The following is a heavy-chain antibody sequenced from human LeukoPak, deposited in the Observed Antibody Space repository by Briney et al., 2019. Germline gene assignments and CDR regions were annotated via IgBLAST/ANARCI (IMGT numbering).Heavy chain of an antibody. Sequence: SETLSLTCTVSGGSISSYYWSWIRQPPGKGLEWVGYIYYSGSTNYNPSLKSRVTISVDTSKNQSSLKLSSVTAADTAVYYCARDGSSSWYYGYYGMDVWGQGTTVTVSS. CDR2: IYYSGST. CDR3: ARDGSSSWYYGYYGMDV. CDR1: GGSISSYY. D-gene: IGHD6-13*01. V-gene: IGHV4-59*01. J-gene: IGHJ6*02.